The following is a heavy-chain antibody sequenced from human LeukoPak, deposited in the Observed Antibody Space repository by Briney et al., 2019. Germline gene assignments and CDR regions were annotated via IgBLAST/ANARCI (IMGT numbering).Heavy chain of an antibody. V-gene: IGHV3-7*01. CDR2: IKPDGGEK. Sequence: PGGSLRLSCAASGFTFGSYWMSCVRQAPGKWLEWVANIKPDGGEKYYVDSVKGRFSISRDNAKNSLYLQMNSLRAEDTAIYYCARVAALAGTVIDYWGQGTLVTVSS. J-gene: IGHJ4*02. D-gene: IGHD6-19*01. CDR1: GFTFGSYW. CDR3: ARVAALAGTVIDY.